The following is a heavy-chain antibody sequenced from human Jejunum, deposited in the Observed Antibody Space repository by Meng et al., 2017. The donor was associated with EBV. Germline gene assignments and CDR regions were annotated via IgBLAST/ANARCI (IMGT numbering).Heavy chain of an antibody. CDR1: SSFISSCGC. V-gene: IGHV4-4*02. D-gene: IGHD1-14*01. J-gene: IGHJ4*02. Sequence: QEQLQEPVPGLVMPSGTWSLTGASSSSFISSCGCWRWVRQPPGKGLDWLGEIKRVGNTYYNPSLKSRVTISIDTSKRQFSLRLNSMTAADTAVYYGARASSERLLDYWGQGTLVTVSS. CDR3: ARASSERLLDY. CDR2: IKRVGNT.